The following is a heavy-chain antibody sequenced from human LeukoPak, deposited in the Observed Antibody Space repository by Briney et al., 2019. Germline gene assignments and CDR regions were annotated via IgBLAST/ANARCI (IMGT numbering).Heavy chain of an antibody. V-gene: IGHV3-21*01. Sequence: GGSLRLSCAASGFTFSSYSMNWVRQAPGKGLEWVLSISSSSSYIYYADSVKGRFTISRDNAKSSLYLQMNSLRAEDMAVYYCARDAGYGYWVVYYWGQGTLVTVSS. D-gene: IGHD5-18*01. CDR2: ISSSSSYI. CDR1: GFTFSSYS. CDR3: ARDAGYGYWVVYY. J-gene: IGHJ4*02.